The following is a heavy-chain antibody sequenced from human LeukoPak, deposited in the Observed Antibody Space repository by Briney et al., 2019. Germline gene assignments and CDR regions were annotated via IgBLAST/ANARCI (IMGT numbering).Heavy chain of an antibody. CDR2: ILHDGSKE. CDR1: SP. Sequence: SPVHWVRXAPGKGLEWVAVILHDGSKEYYADSVKGRFTLSRDNSKNTLYLQMNSLRPEDTAVYYCAREVGLDYWGQGTLVTVSS. CDR3: AREVGLDY. J-gene: IGHJ4*02. D-gene: IGHD1-26*01. V-gene: IGHV3-30-3*01.